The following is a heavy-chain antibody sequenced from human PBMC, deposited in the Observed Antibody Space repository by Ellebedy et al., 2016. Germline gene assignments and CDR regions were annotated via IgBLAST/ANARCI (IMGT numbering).Heavy chain of an antibody. CDR2: ISWNSGRI. Sequence: GGSLRLSCAASGLTFSSYAMTWVRQAPGKGLEWVSGISWNSGRIGYADSLKGRFTISRDNAKNSLYLQMNSLRAEDTALYYCTKSAFYNNYPVPHFDYWGQGTLVTVSS. V-gene: IGHV3-9*01. J-gene: IGHJ4*02. CDR1: GLTFSSYA. CDR3: TKSAFYNNYPVPHFDY. D-gene: IGHD4-11*01.